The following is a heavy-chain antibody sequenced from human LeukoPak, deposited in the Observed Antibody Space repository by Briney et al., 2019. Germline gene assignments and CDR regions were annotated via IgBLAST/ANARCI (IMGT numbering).Heavy chain of an antibody. D-gene: IGHD3-22*01. V-gene: IGHV3-48*03. CDR2: INSGGDTI. Sequence: GGSLRLSCAASGFTFSSYERNWVRQAPGKGLEWVSYINSGGDTIHYADSVKGRFTVSRDDAQRSLYLQMNSLRAEDTAVYYCAREDDSSGYYYGIHDYWGQGTLVAVSP. J-gene: IGHJ4*02. CDR1: GFTFSSYE. CDR3: AREDDSSGYYYGIHDY.